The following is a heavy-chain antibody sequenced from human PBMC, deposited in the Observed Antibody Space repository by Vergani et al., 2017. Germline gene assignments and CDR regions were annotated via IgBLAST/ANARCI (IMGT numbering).Heavy chain of an antibody. CDR2: IIPIFGTA. V-gene: IGHV1-69*01. J-gene: IGHJ2*01. CDR1: GGTFSSYA. D-gene: IGHD2-2*02. Sequence: QVQLVQSGAEVKKPGSSVKVSCKASGGTFSSYAISWVRQAPGQGLEWMGWIIPIFGTANYAQKFQGRVTITADESTSTAYMELSSLRSEDTAVYYCARVYCSSTSCYIGIDWYFDLWGRGTLVTVSS. CDR3: ARVYCSSTSCYIGIDWYFDL.